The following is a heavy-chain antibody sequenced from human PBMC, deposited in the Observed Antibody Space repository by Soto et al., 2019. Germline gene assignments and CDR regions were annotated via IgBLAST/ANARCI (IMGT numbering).Heavy chain of an antibody. CDR3: GRARFGAVAGT. CDR1: GYTFTSYD. D-gene: IGHD6-19*01. V-gene: IGHV1-8*01. CDR2: MNPNSGNT. Sequence: QVQLVQSGAEVKKPGASVKVSCKTSGYTFTSYDIHWVRQATGQGPEWMGWMNPNSGNTFYAQKFQGRITMTRNTSMSTAYMELSSPRPEDTAVYYCGRARFGAVAGTWGQGTLVTVSS. J-gene: IGHJ5*02.